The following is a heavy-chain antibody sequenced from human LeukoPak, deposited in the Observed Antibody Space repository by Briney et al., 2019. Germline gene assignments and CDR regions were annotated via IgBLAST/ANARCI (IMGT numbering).Heavy chain of an antibody. Sequence: SQTLSLTCTASGGSISSGDYYWSWIRQPPGKGLEWIGYIYYSGSTYYNPSLKSRVTISVDTSKNQFSLKLSSVTAADTAVYYCARARREMVRGVIIPDAFDIWGQGTMVTVSS. CDR3: ARARREMVRGVIIPDAFDI. V-gene: IGHV4-30-4*01. CDR2: IYYSGST. D-gene: IGHD3-10*01. J-gene: IGHJ3*02. CDR1: GGSISSGDYY.